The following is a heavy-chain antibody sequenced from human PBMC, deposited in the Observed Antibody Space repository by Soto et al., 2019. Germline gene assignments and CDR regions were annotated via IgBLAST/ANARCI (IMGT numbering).Heavy chain of an antibody. CDR3: ALGCGGDCYRYFQH. D-gene: IGHD2-21*02. CDR1: GFTFSRYG. Sequence: QVQLVESGGGVIQPGRSLRLSCAASGFTFSRYGMHWVRQAPGKGLEWVAVIWYDGSKKYYVDSVKGRFTISRDNSKNTLYLQMDSLRAEDTAVYYCALGCGGDCYRYFQHWGQGTLVTVSS. CDR2: IWYDGSKK. J-gene: IGHJ1*01. V-gene: IGHV3-33*01.